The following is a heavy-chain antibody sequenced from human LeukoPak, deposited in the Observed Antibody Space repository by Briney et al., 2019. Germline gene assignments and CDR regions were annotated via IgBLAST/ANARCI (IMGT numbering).Heavy chain of an antibody. CDR3: ARPDPGHFDWLSNNWFDP. J-gene: IGHJ5*02. V-gene: IGHV3-30*04. Sequence: GRSLRLSCAASGFTFSSYAMHWVRQAPGKGLEWVAVISYDGSNKYYADSVKGRFTISRDNSKNTLYLQMNSLRAEDTAVYYCARPDPGHFDWLSNNWFDPWGQGTLVTVSS. CDR1: GFTFSSYA. CDR2: ISYDGSNK. D-gene: IGHD3-9*01.